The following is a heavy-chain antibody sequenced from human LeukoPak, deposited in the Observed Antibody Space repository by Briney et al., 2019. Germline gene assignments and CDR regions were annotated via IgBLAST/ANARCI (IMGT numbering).Heavy chain of an antibody. CDR2: MSGSGGST. CDR1: GFTFSSYA. Sequence: GGSLRLSCAASGFTFSSYAMSWVRQAPGKGLEWVSAMSGSGGSTYYADSVKGRFTISRDNSKNTLYLQMNSLRAEDTSVYYRAQDRDFWSGYYRVFEYWGEGTLVTVSS. V-gene: IGHV3-23*01. CDR3: AQDRDFWSGYYRVFEY. J-gene: IGHJ4*02. D-gene: IGHD3-3*01.